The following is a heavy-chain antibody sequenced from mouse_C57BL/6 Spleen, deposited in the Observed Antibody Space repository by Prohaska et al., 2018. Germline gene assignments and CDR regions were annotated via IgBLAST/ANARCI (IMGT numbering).Heavy chain of an antibody. CDR2: IDPSDSYT. D-gene: IGHD4-1*01. CDR3: ARERNWDVGGFDC. CDR1: GYTFTSYW. Sequence: QVQLQQPGAELVMPGASVKLSCKASGYTFTSYWMHWVKQRPGQGLEWIGEIDPSDSYTNYNQKFKGKATLTVDKSSSTAYMELRSLTSEDSAVYYCARERNWDVGGFDCWGQGTTLTVSS. V-gene: IGHV1-69*01. J-gene: IGHJ2*01.